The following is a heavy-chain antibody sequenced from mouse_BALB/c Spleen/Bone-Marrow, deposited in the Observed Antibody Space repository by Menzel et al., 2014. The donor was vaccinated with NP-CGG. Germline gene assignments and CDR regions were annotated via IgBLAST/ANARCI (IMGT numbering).Heavy chain of an antibody. J-gene: IGHJ4*01. Sequence: EVMLVESGGGLVQPGGSRKLSCAASGFTFSNFGMHWVRQAPEKGLEWVAYISGGSSSIYYGDTVKGRFTISRDNPKNTLFLQMTSLRSEDTAMYFCSRGVDYDGYAMDYWGQGTSITVSS. CDR3: SRGVDYDGYAMDY. V-gene: IGHV5-17*02. CDR2: ISGGSSSI. D-gene: IGHD2-4*01. CDR1: GFTFSNFG.